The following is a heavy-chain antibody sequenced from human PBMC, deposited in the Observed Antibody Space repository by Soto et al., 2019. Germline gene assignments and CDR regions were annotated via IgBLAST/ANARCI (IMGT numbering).Heavy chain of an antibody. Sequence: GGSLRLSCAASGFTFSSYAMSWVRQAPGKGLEWVSAISGSGGSTYYADSVKVRFTISRDNSKNTLYLQMTSLRAEVTAVYYGAKVVSGGGMAYSFDFWGQGTLVTVSS. V-gene: IGHV3-23*01. CDR1: GFTFSSYA. CDR2: ISGSGGST. CDR3: AKVVSGGGMAYSFDF. D-gene: IGHD3-16*01. J-gene: IGHJ4*02.